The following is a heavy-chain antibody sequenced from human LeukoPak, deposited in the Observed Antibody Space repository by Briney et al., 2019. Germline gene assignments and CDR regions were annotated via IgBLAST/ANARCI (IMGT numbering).Heavy chain of an antibody. D-gene: IGHD6-13*01. CDR1: GFTFSSYA. CDR2: ISGSGGST. CDR3: AKRKYSSSWLDY. V-gene: IGHV3-23*01. Sequence: PGGSLRLSCAASGFTFSSYAMSWVRQAPGKGLEWVSAISGSGGSTYYADSVKGRFTISRDNSKNTLYLQMNSLRAEDTAIYYCAKRKYSSSWLDYWGQGTLVTVSS. J-gene: IGHJ4*02.